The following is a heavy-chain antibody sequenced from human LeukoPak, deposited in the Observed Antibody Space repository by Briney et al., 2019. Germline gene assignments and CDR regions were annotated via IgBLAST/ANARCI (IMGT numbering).Heavy chain of an antibody. CDR1: GGSIISSSYY. Sequence: SETLSLTCAVSGGSIISSSYYWGWIRQPPGKGLEWIGNIFHSGSTYYSPSLKSRVAISIDTSKNQLPLQLTSVTAADTAVYYCARVTDWNDLDYWGPGTLVTVSS. J-gene: IGHJ4*02. D-gene: IGHD1-1*01. CDR3: ARVTDWNDLDY. CDR2: IFHSGST. V-gene: IGHV4-39*06.